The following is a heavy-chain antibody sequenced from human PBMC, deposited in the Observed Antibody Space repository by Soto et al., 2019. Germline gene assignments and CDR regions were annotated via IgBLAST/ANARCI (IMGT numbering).Heavy chain of an antibody. J-gene: IGHJ6*02. V-gene: IGHV4-34*01. CDR3: ATHGGVLRYVDWLVDV. Sequence: SETLSLTCALSGGSFSGHYWSWIRQPPGKGLEWLAEIDDFGRTNYTPSLKSRVTISVDASKNQFSLKLSSVTAADTAVYYCATHGGVLRYVDWLVDVWGQGTTVTVSS. D-gene: IGHD3-9*01. CDR2: IDDFGRT. CDR1: GGSFSGHY.